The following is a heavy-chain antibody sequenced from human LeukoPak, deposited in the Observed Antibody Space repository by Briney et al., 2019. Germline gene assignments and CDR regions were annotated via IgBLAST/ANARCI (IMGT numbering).Heavy chain of an antibody. J-gene: IGHJ4*02. CDR1: GFTFSNYV. CDR2: ISGSANST. Sequence: PGGSLRLSCAASGFTFSNYVMSWVRQAPGKGLEWVSSISGSANSTYYADSVKGRFTISRDNSKNTLYLQMNSLRAEDAAVYYCAKRGGDGNPHDYWGQGTLVTVSS. CDR3: AKRGGDGNPHDY. D-gene: IGHD3-16*01. V-gene: IGHV3-23*01.